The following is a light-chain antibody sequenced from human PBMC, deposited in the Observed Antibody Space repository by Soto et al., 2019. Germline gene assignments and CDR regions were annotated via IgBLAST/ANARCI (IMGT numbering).Light chain of an antibody. J-gene: IGKJ1*01. CDR1: QSVSSSY. V-gene: IGKV3-20*01. Sequence: EIVLTQSPGTLSLSPGERATISCRASQSVSSSYLDWYQKKPGQAHRLLLYGASSRATGSPDRCSGSGSVTVFTLTISRLESEDFAVYYCHHSTTFGQGTKVEIK. CDR2: GAS. CDR3: HHSTT.